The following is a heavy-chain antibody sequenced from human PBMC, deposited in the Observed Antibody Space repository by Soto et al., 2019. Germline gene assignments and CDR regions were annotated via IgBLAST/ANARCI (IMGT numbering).Heavy chain of an antibody. D-gene: IGHD6-25*01. CDR3: VRVGGSGWTLDF. V-gene: IGHV1-3*01. CDR2: INVGNGDT. Sequence: ASVKVSCKASGYTFTSYAMHWVRQASGQRLEWMGWINVGNGDTKSSQNLQGRVTITRDTSASTVYMELSSLRSEDTAVYYCVRVGGSGWTLDFWGQGTLVTVSS. CDR1: GYTFTSYA. J-gene: IGHJ4*02.